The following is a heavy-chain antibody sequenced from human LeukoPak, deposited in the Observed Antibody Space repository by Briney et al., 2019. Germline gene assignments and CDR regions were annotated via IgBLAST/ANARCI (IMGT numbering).Heavy chain of an antibody. CDR2: IYYSGST. CDR1: GGYITNYY. Sequence: SETLSLTCTVSGGYITNYYWSWFRQPPGKGLEWIGYIYYSGSTNYNPSLKSRVTISVDTSKNQFSLKLSSVTAADTAVYYCARIAREYYDSSGYYPYYYYYGMDVWGQGTTVTVSS. D-gene: IGHD3-22*01. V-gene: IGHV4-59*01. J-gene: IGHJ6*02. CDR3: ARIAREYYDSSGYYPYYYYYGMDV.